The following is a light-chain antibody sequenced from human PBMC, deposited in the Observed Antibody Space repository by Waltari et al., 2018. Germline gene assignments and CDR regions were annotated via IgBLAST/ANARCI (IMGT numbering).Light chain of an antibody. CDR2: SAS. V-gene: IGKV1-12*01. Sequence: DIQMTQSPSSLSASVGDRVTMTCRASQGINNWLAWYQQVPGRDPKLLIYSASSLQSGVPSRFSGSGSGTNFTLTITSLQPEDFATYYCQQADSFPLTFGGGTKVEIK. CDR3: QQADSFPLT. CDR1: QGINNW. J-gene: IGKJ4*01.